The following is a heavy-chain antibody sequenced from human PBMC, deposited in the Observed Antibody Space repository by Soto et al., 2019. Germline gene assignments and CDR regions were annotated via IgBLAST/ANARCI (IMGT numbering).Heavy chain of an antibody. CDR2: IIPIFGTA. CDR3: ARDGRGGGAFDI. CDR1: GGTFSSYA. Sequence: ASVQVSCKASGGTFSSYAISWVRQAPGQGLEWMGGIIPIFGTANYAQKFQGRVTITADESTSTAYMELSSLRPEDTAVYYCARDGRGGGAFDIWGQGTMVTVSS. J-gene: IGHJ3*02. D-gene: IGHD3-10*01. V-gene: IGHV1-69*13.